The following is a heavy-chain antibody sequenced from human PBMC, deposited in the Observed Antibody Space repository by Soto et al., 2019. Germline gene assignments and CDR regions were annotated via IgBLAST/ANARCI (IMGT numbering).Heavy chain of an antibody. CDR3: ARARWVQLWTIDY. CDR1: GGSVSNGMYY. D-gene: IGHD5-18*01. J-gene: IGHJ4*02. CDR2: VYFTGTT. Sequence: SETLSLTCTVSGGSVSNGMYYWSWIRQPPGKGLEWIGNVYFTGTTIYNPSLKSRVTMSVDTHKDQFFLKLSSVTAADTAVYYCARARWVQLWTIDYWGQGTLVTVSS. V-gene: IGHV4-61*01.